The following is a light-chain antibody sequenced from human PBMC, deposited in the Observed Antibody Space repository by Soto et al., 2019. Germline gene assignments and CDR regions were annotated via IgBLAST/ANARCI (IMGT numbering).Light chain of an antibody. CDR2: EVS. J-gene: IGLJ3*02. CDR1: DTDIGFYNY. Sequence: QSALTQPASVSGSPGQSITISCTGYDTDIGFYNYLSWYQQHPGKAPRLIIFEVSHRPSGISYRFSASKSANAASLTISGLQPEDEAHYYCASYTQRNTWRFGGGTKVTVL. V-gene: IGLV2-14*03. CDR3: ASYTQRNTWR.